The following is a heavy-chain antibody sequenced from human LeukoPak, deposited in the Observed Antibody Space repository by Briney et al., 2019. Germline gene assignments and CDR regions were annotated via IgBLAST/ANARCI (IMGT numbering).Heavy chain of an antibody. Sequence: GGSLRLSCAASGFTLSNYDIHWVRQPPGEGLEWVAVTSSDGINRYYIDYVKGRFTISRDKSKNTLYLQMNGLTTEDTALYYCARDRSCSGGACSDAFDIWGKGTMVTVSS. J-gene: IGHJ3*02. CDR1: GFTLSNYD. D-gene: IGHD2-15*01. CDR2: TSSDGINR. CDR3: ARDRSCSGGACSDAFDI. V-gene: IGHV3-30*03.